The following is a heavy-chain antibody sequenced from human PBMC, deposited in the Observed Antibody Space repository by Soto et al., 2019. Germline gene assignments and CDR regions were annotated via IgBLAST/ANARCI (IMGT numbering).Heavy chain of an antibody. CDR3: ARESSFSGWFEF. J-gene: IGHJ4*02. D-gene: IGHD6-19*01. V-gene: IGHV4-59*01. Sequence: PSETLSLTCTVSGGSIRGYFWTWIRQTPGRGLEWIGYISNSGSTNYNPSLESRVTISVDTSENQFSLKLNSVTAADTAVYFCARESSFSGWFEFWGQGTLVTVSS. CDR2: ISNSGST. CDR1: GGSIRGYF.